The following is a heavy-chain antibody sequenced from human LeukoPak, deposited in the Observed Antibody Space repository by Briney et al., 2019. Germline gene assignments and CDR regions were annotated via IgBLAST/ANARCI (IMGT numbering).Heavy chain of an antibody. Sequence: PGGSLRLSCAPSGLNLSSHAMICPRQAPGKGLEWVSAISGSGGSTYYADSVKGRLTISRDNSKNTLYLQMNSLRAEDTAVYYCAKYDRGGDYCYSSSLHFWGQGTLVTVSS. CDR1: GLNLSSHA. CDR3: AKYDRGGDYCYSSSLHF. CDR2: ISGSGGST. V-gene: IGHV3-23*01. J-gene: IGHJ4*02. D-gene: IGHD3-22*01.